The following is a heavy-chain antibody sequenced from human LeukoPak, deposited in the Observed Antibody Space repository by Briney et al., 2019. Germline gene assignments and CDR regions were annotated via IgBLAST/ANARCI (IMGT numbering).Heavy chain of an antibody. V-gene: IGHV4-34*01. J-gene: IGHJ4*02. CDR1: GGSFSGYY. CDR3: ARGVFTLY. CDR2: INHSGST. Sequence: SETLSLTCAVHGGSFSGYYWSWIRQPPGKGLEWIGEINHSGSTNYNPSLKSRVTISVDTSKNQFSLKLSSVTAADTAVYYCARGVFTLYWGQGTLVTVSS.